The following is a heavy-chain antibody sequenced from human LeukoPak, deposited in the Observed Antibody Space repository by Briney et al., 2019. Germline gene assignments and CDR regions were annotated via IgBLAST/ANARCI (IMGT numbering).Heavy chain of an antibody. CDR3: ARGGLTMVRGVIEGFDY. V-gene: IGHV1-46*01. D-gene: IGHD3-10*01. J-gene: IGHJ4*02. Sequence: GASVKVSCKASGYSFTRNYIRWVRQARGQGLEWMGIINPSDGSTNYEQKFQGRVTMTRDTSTSTGYMELSSLRAEDTAVYYCARGGLTMVRGVIEGFDYWGQGTLVTVSS. CDR2: INPSDGST. CDR1: GYSFTRNY.